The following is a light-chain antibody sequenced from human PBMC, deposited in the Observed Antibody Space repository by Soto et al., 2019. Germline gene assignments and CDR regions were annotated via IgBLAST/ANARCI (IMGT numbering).Light chain of an antibody. Sequence: QSVLTQPPSVSGAPGQRVTISCTGSSSNIGAGYDVHWYQQLPGTAPKLLIYGNSNRPSGVPDRFSGSKSGTSASLAITGLQAEDEADYYCQAYDISLSGSGVLGTGTKVTVL. CDR1: SSNIGAGYD. V-gene: IGLV1-40*01. J-gene: IGLJ1*01. CDR2: GNS. CDR3: QAYDISLSGSGV.